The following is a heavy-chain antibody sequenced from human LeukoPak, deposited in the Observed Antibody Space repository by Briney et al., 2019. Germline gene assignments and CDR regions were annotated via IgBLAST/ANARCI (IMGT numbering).Heavy chain of an antibody. Sequence: PETLSLTCVVNGGSFTGLFWSWIRQAPGKGLEWIGSIYHSGSTYYNPSLKSRVTISVDTSKNQFSLKLSSVTAADTAVYYCARVGSGYDLGPYYFDYWGQGTLVTVSS. J-gene: IGHJ4*02. D-gene: IGHD5-12*01. CDR3: ARVGSGYDLGPYYFDY. CDR2: IYHSGST. CDR1: GGSFTGLF. V-gene: IGHV4-34*01.